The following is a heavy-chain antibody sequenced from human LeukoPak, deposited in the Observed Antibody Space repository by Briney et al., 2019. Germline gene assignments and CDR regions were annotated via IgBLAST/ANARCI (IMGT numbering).Heavy chain of an antibody. CDR3: ATDGAVTGGGRWFDP. D-gene: IGHD6-19*01. J-gene: IGHJ5*02. CDR2: INYSGST. Sequence: SETLSLTCTVSSGSNITYYWSWIRQPPGKGVEWIGYINYSGSTDYNPSLKSRVTISVDTSKNQFSLKLTSVTGADTAVYYCATDGAVTGGGRWFDPWGQGTLVTVSS. CDR1: SGSNITYY. V-gene: IGHV4-59*01.